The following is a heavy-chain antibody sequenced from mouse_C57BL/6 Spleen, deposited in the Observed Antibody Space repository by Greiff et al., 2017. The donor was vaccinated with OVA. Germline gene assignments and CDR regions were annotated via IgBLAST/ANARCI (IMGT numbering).Heavy chain of an antibody. V-gene: IGHV1-50*01. CDR1: GYTFTSYW. Sequence: QVQLQQPGAELVKPGASVKLSCKASGYTFTSYWMQWVKQRTGQGLEWIGEIDPSDSYTNYNQKFKGKDTLTVDTSYSTAYMQLSRLTAEDSGVYYSASNRQTGGYFEYWGQGTTVTVSS. J-gene: IGHJ2*01. CDR3: ASNRQTGGYFEY. CDR2: IDPSDSYT. D-gene: IGHD3-2*01.